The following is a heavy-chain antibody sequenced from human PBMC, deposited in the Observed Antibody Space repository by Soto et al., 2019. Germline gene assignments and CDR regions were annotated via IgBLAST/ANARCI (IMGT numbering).Heavy chain of an antibody. CDR2: IYWDDVK. V-gene: IGHV2-5*02. J-gene: IGHJ6*02. CDR3: SPIRAIFGGVLSAGGMDF. Sequence: QITLKESGQTLVKPTETLTLTCTFSGFALSTSGVGVAWIREPPGKALEWVALIYWDDVKRYSPSLRGRLTIPQDTFQNQVVLTMTQMDPADTGPYFCSPIRAIFGGVLSAGGMDFWGQGTTVTVSS. CDR1: GFALSTSGVG. D-gene: IGHD3-3*01.